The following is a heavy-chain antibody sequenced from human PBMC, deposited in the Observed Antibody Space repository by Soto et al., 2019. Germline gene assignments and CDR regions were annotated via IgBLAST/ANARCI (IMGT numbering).Heavy chain of an antibody. J-gene: IGHJ5*02. D-gene: IGHD3-22*01. Sequence: EVQLLESGGGLVQPGGSLRLSCAASGFTFSSYVMSWVRQAPGKGLEWVSGISGSGDNTYYADSVKGRFTISRDNSNNTLFLQMNSLRAEDTALYFCAKEMGDYYDSSGSWFDPWGQGTLVTVSS. CDR3: AKEMGDYYDSSGSWFDP. CDR2: ISGSGDNT. V-gene: IGHV3-23*01. CDR1: GFTFSSYV.